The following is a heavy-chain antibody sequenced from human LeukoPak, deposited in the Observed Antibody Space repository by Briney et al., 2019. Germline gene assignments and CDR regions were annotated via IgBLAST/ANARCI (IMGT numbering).Heavy chain of an antibody. J-gene: IGHJ6*02. Sequence: ETLSLTCTVSGGSIGRYFWSWIRQPPGRGLEWLGYIYYSGSTNYNPSLESRVTMSVDMSKNQFSLKLRSMAAADTAVYYCARDGGAYYYGSGSSSYYGMDVWGQGTTVTVSS. D-gene: IGHD3-10*01. CDR2: IYYSGST. V-gene: IGHV4-59*12. CDR1: GGSIGRYF. CDR3: ARDGGAYYYGSGSSSYYGMDV.